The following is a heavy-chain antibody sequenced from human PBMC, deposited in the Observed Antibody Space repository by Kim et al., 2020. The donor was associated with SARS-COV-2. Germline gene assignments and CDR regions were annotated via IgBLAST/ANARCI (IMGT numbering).Heavy chain of an antibody. V-gene: IGHV3-30*02. J-gene: IGHJ6*03. Sequence: GGSLRLSCAASGFTFSSYGMHWVRQAPGKGLEWMAFMWFDGSNKNYSDSVKGRFAISRDNSKNTLYLQMNNLRVEDTAVYYCAKVAAAGPYYYYYYMDVWGKGPTVTVSS. CDR1: GFTFSSYG. CDR2: MWFDGSNK. CDR3: AKVAAAGPYYYYYYMDV. D-gene: IGHD6-13*01.